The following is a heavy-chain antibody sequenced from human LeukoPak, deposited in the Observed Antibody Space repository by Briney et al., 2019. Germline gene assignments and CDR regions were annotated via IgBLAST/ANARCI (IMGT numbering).Heavy chain of an antibody. CDR3: TKGSGYGDHHVDY. D-gene: IGHD4-17*01. Sequence: GGSLRLSCAVSGFILSGYGMHWVRQAPGKGLEWVAFIRFDGTNKYYADSVKGRFTISRDNSKNTLYLQMNSLRTEDTAVYYCTKGSGYGDHHVDYWGQGTLVTVSS. CDR1: GFILSGYG. CDR2: IRFDGTNK. V-gene: IGHV3-30*02. J-gene: IGHJ4*02.